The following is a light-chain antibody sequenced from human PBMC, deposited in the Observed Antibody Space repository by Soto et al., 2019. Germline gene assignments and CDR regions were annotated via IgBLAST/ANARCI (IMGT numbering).Light chain of an antibody. CDR1: SSDVGGYNY. CDR3: CSYAGSYTDV. J-gene: IGLJ1*01. Sequence: QSALTQPRSVSGSPGQSVTISCTGTSSDVGGYNYVSWYQQHPGKAPKLMIYDVNKRPSGVPDRFSGSKSGNTASLTISALQAEDEADYYCCSYAGSYTDVFGTGTKLTVL. V-gene: IGLV2-11*01. CDR2: DVN.